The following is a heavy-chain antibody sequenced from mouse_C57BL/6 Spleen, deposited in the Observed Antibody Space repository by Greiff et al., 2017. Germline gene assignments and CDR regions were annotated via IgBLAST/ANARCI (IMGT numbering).Heavy chain of an antibody. CDR2: IYPSDSET. CDR1: GYTFTSYW. CDR3: ARSPTGNFDV. J-gene: IGHJ1*03. Sequence: VQLQQPGAELVRPGSSVKLSCKASGYTFTSYWMDWVKQRPGQGLEWIGNIYPSDSETHYNQKFKDKATLTVDKSSSTAYMQLSSLTSEDSAVYYCARSPTGNFDVWGTGTTVTVSS. V-gene: IGHV1-61*01. D-gene: IGHD4-1*02.